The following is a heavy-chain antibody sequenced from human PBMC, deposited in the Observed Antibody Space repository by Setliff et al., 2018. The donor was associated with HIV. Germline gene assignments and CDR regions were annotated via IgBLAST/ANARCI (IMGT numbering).Heavy chain of an antibody. CDR3: ARAEMATIVAFDI. J-gene: IGHJ3*02. CDR1: DGSFSSDY. CDR2: IYYSGST. Sequence: SETLSLTCTVSDGSFSSDYLTWIRQTPGKGLEWIGYIYYSGSTKYNPSLTSRVTISVDTSKNHFSLKLTSVTAADTAVYYCARAEMATIVAFDIWGQGTMVTVSS. V-gene: IGHV4-59*01. D-gene: IGHD5-12*01.